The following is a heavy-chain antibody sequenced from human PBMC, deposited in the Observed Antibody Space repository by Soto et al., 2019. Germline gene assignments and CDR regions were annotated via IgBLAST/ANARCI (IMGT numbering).Heavy chain of an antibody. Sequence: PSETLSLTGTVSGGSISSSSSSWGWIRQPPGKGREWLGIISDSGSTYYSPSLLSRAPISIATSKSQFSLKLLSVTTAATAVFYCSRPILVAGNYYFGYRGPRVLVS. V-gene: IGHV4-39*01. J-gene: IGHJ4*02. D-gene: IGHD6-19*01. CDR2: ISDSGST. CDR1: GGSISSSSSS. CDR3: SRPILVAGNYYFGY.